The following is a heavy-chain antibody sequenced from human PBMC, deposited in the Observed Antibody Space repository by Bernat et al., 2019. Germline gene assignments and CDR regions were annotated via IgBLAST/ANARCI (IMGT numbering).Heavy chain of an antibody. CDR2: ISGSGGST. D-gene: IGHD6-6*01. Sequence: VQLVESGGGVVQPGRSLRLSCAASGFTFSSYGMHWVRQAPGKGLEWVSAISGSGGSTYYADSVKGRFTISRDNSKNTLYLQMNSLRAEDTAVYYCAKGGAYSSSSSGFYWGQGTLVTVSS. J-gene: IGHJ4*02. CDR3: AKGGAYSSSSSGFY. V-gene: IGHV3-23*04. CDR1: GFTFSSYG.